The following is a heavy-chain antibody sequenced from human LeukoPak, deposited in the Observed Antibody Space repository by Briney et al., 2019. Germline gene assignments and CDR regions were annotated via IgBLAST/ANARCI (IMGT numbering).Heavy chain of an antibody. CDR1: GGTFSSYA. D-gene: IGHD3-22*01. V-gene: IGHV1-69*05. Sequence: SVKVSCKASGGTFSSYAISWVRRAPGQGLEWMGGIIPIFGTANYAQKFQGRVTITTDESTSTAYMELSSLRSEDTAVYYCARHTRHYYDSSGDAFDIWGQGTMVTVSS. J-gene: IGHJ3*02. CDR2: IIPIFGTA. CDR3: ARHTRHYYDSSGDAFDI.